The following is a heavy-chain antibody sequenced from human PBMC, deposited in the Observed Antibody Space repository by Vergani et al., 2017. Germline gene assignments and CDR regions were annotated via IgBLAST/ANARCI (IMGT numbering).Heavy chain of an antibody. J-gene: IGHJ4*02. CDR1: GFTFSSYG. CDR2: ISYDGSNK. Sequence: VQLVESGGGLVKPGGSLRLSCAASGFTFSSYGMHWVRQAPGKGLEWVAVISYDGSNKYYADSVKGRFTISRDNSKNTLYLQMNSLRAEDTAVYYCARDPDCSGGSCPTGSDYWGQGTLVTVSS. V-gene: IGHV3-30*03. D-gene: IGHD2-15*01. CDR3: ARDPDCSGGSCPTGSDY.